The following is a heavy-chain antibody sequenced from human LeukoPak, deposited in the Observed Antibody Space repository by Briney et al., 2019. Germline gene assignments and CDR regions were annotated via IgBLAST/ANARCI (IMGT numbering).Heavy chain of an antibody. CDR3: ARATTIFGVVSSLDY. CDR2: INPNSGGT. J-gene: IGHJ4*02. V-gene: IGHV1-2*06. Sequence: GASVKVSCKASGYTFTGYYMHWVRQAPGQGLEWMARINPNSGGTNYAQKFQGRVTMTRDTSISTAYMELSRLRSDDTAVYYCARATTIFGVVSSLDYWGQGTLVTVSS. D-gene: IGHD3-3*01. CDR1: GYTFTGYY.